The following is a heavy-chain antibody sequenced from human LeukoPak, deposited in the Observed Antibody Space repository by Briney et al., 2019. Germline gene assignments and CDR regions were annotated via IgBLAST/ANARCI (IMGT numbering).Heavy chain of an antibody. Sequence: ASVKVSCKTSGYTFTGYYVHWVRQAPGQGLEWMGRITPNSGDTIYAQKFQGRATMTRVTSISAAYMELSSLTSDDTAIYYCARDLVGGIWSAGFWGQGTLVTVSS. CDR3: ARDLVGGIWSAGF. J-gene: IGHJ4*02. CDR2: ITPNSGDT. D-gene: IGHD3-3*01. CDR1: GYTFTGYY. V-gene: IGHV1-2*06.